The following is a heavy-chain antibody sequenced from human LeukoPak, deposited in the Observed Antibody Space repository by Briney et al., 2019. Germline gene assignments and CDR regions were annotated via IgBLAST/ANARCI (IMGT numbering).Heavy chain of an antibody. Sequence: ASVTVSCTASGYIFSNYGISWVRQAPGQGLEWMGWISGYNGNTYYVQKFQGRVTMTTETSTSTANMELRSLRSDDTAVYYCARGGPHRKMATTRYYFDYWGQGTLVTVSS. CDR1: GYIFSNYG. CDR3: ARGGPHRKMATTRYYFDY. V-gene: IGHV1-18*01. J-gene: IGHJ4*02. D-gene: IGHD5-24*01. CDR2: ISGYNGNT.